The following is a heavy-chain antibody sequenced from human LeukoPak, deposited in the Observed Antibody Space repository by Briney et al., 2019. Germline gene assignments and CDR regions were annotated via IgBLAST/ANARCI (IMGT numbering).Heavy chain of an antibody. D-gene: IGHD6-6*01. V-gene: IGHV3-30*02. CDR3: ARDPSSSSSVGGYLDY. CDR1: GFTFSSYA. Sequence: GGSLRLSCAASGFTFSSYAMSWVRQAPGKGLEWVAFIRYDGSRKYYADSVKGRFTISRDNSKNTVFLQMNSLRAEDTAVCYCARDPSSSSSVGGYLDYWGQGTLVTVSS. J-gene: IGHJ4*02. CDR2: IRYDGSRK.